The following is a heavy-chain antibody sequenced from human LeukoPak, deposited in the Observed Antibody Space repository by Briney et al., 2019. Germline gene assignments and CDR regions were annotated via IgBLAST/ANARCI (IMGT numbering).Heavy chain of an antibody. CDR1: GFTFSSYS. CDR2: ISSSSTI. D-gene: IGHD6-13*01. CDR3: AREAAAGTPYGMDV. Sequence: GGSLRLSCAASGFTFSSYSMNWVRQAPGKGLEWVSYISSSSTIYYADSVKGRFTISRDNAKNSLYLQMNSLRAEDTAVYYCAREAAAGTPYGMDVWGQGTTVTVSS. J-gene: IGHJ6*02. V-gene: IGHV3-48*01.